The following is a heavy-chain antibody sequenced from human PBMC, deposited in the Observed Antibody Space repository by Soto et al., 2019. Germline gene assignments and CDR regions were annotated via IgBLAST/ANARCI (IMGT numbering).Heavy chain of an antibody. CDR1: GGSISSSNYF. J-gene: IGHJ5*02. CDR2: MYYSRRT. D-gene: IGHD4-4*01. Sequence: QLQLQESGPGLVKPSETLSLTCTVSGGSISSSNYFWGWIRQPPGKGLEWIGSMYYSRRTYYNPSLKRRPTISDDTSNDQFPLKLSSMTAADTAMYYRARHGQRTVQSLTGFAPWGQGTLVTVSS. V-gene: IGHV4-39*01. CDR3: ARHGQRTVQSLTGFAP.